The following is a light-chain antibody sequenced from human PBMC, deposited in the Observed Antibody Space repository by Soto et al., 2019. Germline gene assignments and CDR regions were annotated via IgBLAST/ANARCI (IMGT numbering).Light chain of an antibody. J-gene: IGLJ2*01. CDR3: SAYTSSSTLVV. CDR2: DVS. Sequence: QSALTQPASVSGSPGQSITISCTGSSSDISVYYSVSWYQQHPGQAPKLMIYDVSNRPSGVSNRFSGSKSGNTASLTISGLQAEDEADYYCSAYTSSSTLVVFGGGTKLTVL. V-gene: IGLV2-14*01. CDR1: SSDISVYYS.